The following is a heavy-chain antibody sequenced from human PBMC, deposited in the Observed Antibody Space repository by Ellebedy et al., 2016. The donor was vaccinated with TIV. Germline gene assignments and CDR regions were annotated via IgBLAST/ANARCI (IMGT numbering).Heavy chain of an antibody. J-gene: IGHJ6*02. CDR1: GFTFSSYS. CDR2: ISSSSSYI. V-gene: IGHV3-21*01. D-gene: IGHD2-15*01. CDR3: AKGLVVAATDGMDV. Sequence: GGSLRLSXAASGFTFSSYSMNWVRQAPGKGLEWVSSISSSSSYIYYADSVKGRFTISRDNAKNSLYLQMNSLRAEDTAVYYCAKGLVVAATDGMDVWGQGTTVTVSS.